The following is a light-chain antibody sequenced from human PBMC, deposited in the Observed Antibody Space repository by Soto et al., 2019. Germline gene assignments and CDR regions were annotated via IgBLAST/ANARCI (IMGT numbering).Light chain of an antibody. V-gene: IGLV2-18*02. Sequence: TQPRSVSGSPGQSVTISCTGTSSDLASYNRVSWYQRPPGTGPKLVIYEVSDRPSGVSDRFSGSKSGISASLTISGLQTEDEADYYCISYTDRQSYLFGTGTKVTVL. J-gene: IGLJ1*01. CDR3: ISYTDRQSYL. CDR1: SSDLASYNR. CDR2: EVS.